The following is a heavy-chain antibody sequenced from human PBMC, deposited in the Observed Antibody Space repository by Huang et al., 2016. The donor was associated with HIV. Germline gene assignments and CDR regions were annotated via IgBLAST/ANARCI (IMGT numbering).Heavy chain of an antibody. D-gene: IGHD5-18*01. V-gene: IGHV5-51*01. J-gene: IGHJ4*02. CDR1: GYGFSRYW. Sequence: EVLLVQSGAELKEPGESLKIYCKASGYGFSRYWIGWVRQKPGKGLEWMVIIYPRDSETKYSPSFDGQVTISADKSTRTAYLQWESLKAPDTAIYFCARQVDGFRSHFDFWGQGTLVSVSS. CDR2: IYPRDSET. CDR3: ARQVDGFRSHFDF.